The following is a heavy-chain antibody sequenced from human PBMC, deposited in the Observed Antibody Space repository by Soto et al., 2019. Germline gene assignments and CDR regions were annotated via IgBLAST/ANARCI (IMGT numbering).Heavy chain of an antibody. CDR3: AREKWGHYYGMDV. CDR1: GFKFSIYS. Sequence: WSLRLSCAGTGFKFSIYSMNWVRQAPGRGLEWVASITGGSTYIYYAESVKGRFTVSRDNDNNSVYLQMNSLSADDTGIYYCAREKWGHYYGMDVWGQGTPVTVSS. CDR2: ITGGSTYI. D-gene: IGHD1-26*01. V-gene: IGHV3-21*06. J-gene: IGHJ6*02.